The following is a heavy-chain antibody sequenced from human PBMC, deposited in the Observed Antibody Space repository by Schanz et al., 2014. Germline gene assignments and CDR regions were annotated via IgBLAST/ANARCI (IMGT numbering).Heavy chain of an antibody. CDR1: GFTFNSYA. D-gene: IGHD3-9*01. CDR2: ISGSGGST. J-gene: IGHJ4*02. CDR3: AKQIYYDILNVTRN. V-gene: IGHV3-23*01. Sequence: EGQFLESGGGLIQPGGSLRLSCAASGFTFNSYAMTWVRQAPGKGLEWVSGISGSGGSTYYADSVKGRFTISRDNSKNTLYLQMNSLSADDTAVYYCAKQIYYDILNVTRNWGQGTLVTVSS.